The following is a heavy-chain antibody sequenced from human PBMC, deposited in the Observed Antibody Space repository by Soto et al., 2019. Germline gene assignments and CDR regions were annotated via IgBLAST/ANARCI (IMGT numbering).Heavy chain of an antibody. J-gene: IGHJ6*02. V-gene: IGHV3-23*01. CDR3: AKVSLGATTITDYYYYGLDV. CDR1: GFTFSNYA. CDR2: ISGSGGGT. D-gene: IGHD1-26*01. Sequence: WWSLRLSCAASGFTFSNYAVTWFRQTPGKGLEWVSGISGSGGGTYYADSVKGRFTISRDNSKSTLYLQMNGLRAGDTAVYYCAKVSLGATTITDYYYYGLDVWGQGTTVTVSS.